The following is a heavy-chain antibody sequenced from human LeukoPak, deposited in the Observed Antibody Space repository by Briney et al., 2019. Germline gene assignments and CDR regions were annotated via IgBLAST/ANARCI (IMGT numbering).Heavy chain of an antibody. J-gene: IGHJ4*02. Sequence: GGSLRLSCAASGFIFSSDEMTWVRQAPGKGLESVSFISSSADTIPYADSVKGRFTISRDNGKNALYLQMNSLRAEDTAVYYCTKERGSYWGQGTLVTVSS. CDR3: TKERGSY. CDR1: GFIFSSDE. V-gene: IGHV3-48*03. CDR2: ISSSADTI.